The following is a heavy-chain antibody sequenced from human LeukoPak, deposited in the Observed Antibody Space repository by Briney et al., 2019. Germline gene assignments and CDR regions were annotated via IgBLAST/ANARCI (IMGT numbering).Heavy chain of an antibody. CDR3: ARSPLTTVTSWDYFDY. Sequence: PSETLSLTCAVYGGPFGAYYWSWIRQPPGKGLDWIGEISHSGSANYNPSLKSRVTISVDTSRNQFSLKLTSVTAADTAVYYCARSPLTTVTSWDYFDYWGQGTLVTVSS. V-gene: IGHV4-34*01. CDR1: GGPFGAYY. J-gene: IGHJ4*02. CDR2: ISHSGSA. D-gene: IGHD4-17*01.